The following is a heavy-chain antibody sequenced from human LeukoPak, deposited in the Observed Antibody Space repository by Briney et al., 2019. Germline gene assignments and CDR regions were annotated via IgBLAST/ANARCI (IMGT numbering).Heavy chain of an antibody. CDR2: IKSKADGGTT. Sequence: GGSLRLSCAASGFTFSSYGMSWVRQAPGKGLEWVGRIKSKADGGTTDYAAPVKGRFTISRDDSKYTLYLQMNSLKTEDTAVYYCTTEIYYSDSSGYYFDYWGQGTLVPVSS. J-gene: IGHJ4*02. V-gene: IGHV3-15*01. D-gene: IGHD3-22*01. CDR3: TTEIYYSDSSGYYFDY. CDR1: GFTFSSYG.